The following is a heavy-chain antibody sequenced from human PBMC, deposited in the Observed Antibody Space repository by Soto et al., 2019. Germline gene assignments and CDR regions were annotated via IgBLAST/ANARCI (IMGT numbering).Heavy chain of an antibody. J-gene: IGHJ4*02. CDR1: GGIFSTYA. V-gene: IGHV1-69*01. CDR3: ARDRDDYGSGNYYNRIDF. Sequence: QVKLVQSGAEVKKPGSSVKVSCKASGGIFSTYAISWLRQAPGQGLEWMGGIIPLFGTPNYAQRFQGRVTITEDESTSTAYMELSRLRSEDTAVYYCARDRDDYGSGNYYNRIDFWGQGTLVTVSS. D-gene: IGHD3-10*01. CDR2: IIPLFGTP.